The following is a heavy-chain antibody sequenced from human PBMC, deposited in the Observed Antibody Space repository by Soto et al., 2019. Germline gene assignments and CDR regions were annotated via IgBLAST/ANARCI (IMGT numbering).Heavy chain of an antibody. CDR1: GGSIRSYY. Sequence: PSETLSLTCTASGGSIRSYYWGWIRQPPGKGLEWIGSIYYTGSTYYNPSLKSRVTMSVDASDNQVSLKLNSVTAADTAVYYCARHTSTINLHFDPWGQGTTVTVSS. D-gene: IGHD5-12*01. J-gene: IGHJ5*02. CDR2: IYYTGST. CDR3: ARHTSTINLHFDP. V-gene: IGHV4-39*01.